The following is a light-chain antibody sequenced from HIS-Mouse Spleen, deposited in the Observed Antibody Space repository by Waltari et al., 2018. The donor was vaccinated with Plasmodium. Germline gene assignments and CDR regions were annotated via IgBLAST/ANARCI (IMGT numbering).Light chain of an antibody. CDR3: QQRSNWPLT. V-gene: IGKV3-11*01. CDR1: QSVSSY. Sequence: EIVLTQSPATLSLSPGERATLSGRASQSVSSYLAWYQQKPGQAPRLLIYDAANRATVIPARFSGSVSGTDFTLTISSLEPEDFAVYYCQQRSNWPLTFGGGTKVEIK. J-gene: IGKJ4*01. CDR2: DAA.